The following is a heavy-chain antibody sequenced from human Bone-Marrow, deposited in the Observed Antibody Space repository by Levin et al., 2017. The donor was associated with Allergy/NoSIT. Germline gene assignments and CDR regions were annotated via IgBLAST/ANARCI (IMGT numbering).Heavy chain of an antibody. CDR2: IYYSGST. V-gene: IGHV4-39*01. D-gene: IGHD3-10*01. CDR3: ARSPMVPGSFDY. Sequence: SETLSLTCTVSGGSISSSSYYWGWIRQPPGKGLEWIGSIYYSGSTYYNPSLKSRVTISVDTSKNQFSLKLSSVTAADTAVYYCARSPMVPGSFDYWGQGTLVTVSS. J-gene: IGHJ4*02. CDR1: GGSISSSSYY.